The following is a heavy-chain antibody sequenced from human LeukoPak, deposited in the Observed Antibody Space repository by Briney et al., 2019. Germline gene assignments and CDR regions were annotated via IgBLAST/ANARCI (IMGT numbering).Heavy chain of an antibody. CDR1: GYTFTGYY. V-gene: IGHV1-2*02. CDR3: TRDLLGGSGTFDP. J-gene: IGHJ5*02. Sequence: ASVKVSCKASGYTFTGYYIHWVRQAPGQGLEWMGWINPNSGGTNYAQKFQGRVTMTRDTSISTAYMELSRLTSDDTAVYYCTRDLLGGSGTFDPWGQGTLVTVSS. CDR2: INPNSGGT. D-gene: IGHD3-10*01.